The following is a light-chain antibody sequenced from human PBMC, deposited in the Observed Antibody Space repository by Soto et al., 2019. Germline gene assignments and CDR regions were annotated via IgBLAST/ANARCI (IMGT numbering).Light chain of an antibody. CDR1: SSDVGSYNL. J-gene: IGLJ2*01. Sequence: QSALTQPASVSGSPGQSITISCAGTSSDVGSYNLVSWYQQYPGKAPKLMIYEGSKRPSGVSDRFSGSKSGNTASLTISGLQAEDEADYYCCSDAGSSTVFGGGTKLTVL. CDR2: EGS. V-gene: IGLV2-23*01. CDR3: CSDAGSSTV.